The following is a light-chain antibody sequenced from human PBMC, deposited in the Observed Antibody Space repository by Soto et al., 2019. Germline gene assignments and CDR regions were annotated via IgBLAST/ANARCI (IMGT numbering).Light chain of an antibody. Sequence: EIVLTQSPGTLSLSPGERASLSCRASQSISNNYLAWSQQKPGLAPRVLIYGASSRATGVPDRFSGSGSGTDFTLTISRLEPEDFAVYYCQQYVSPPSTVGPGTKVDTK. J-gene: IGKJ3*01. CDR1: QSISNNY. V-gene: IGKV3-20*01. CDR2: GAS. CDR3: QQYVSPPST.